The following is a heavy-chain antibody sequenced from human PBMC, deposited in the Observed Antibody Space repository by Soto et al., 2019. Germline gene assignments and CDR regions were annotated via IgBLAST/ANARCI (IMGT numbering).Heavy chain of an antibody. V-gene: IGHV3-15*07. Sequence: EVQLVESGGGLVKPGGSLRLSCAASGFTFTNAWMNWVRQTPGKGLEWVGRVRSKTDGGTADYSAPVKGRFTISRDESNDTLYLPMNSLETEDTRLYYCTADGGSDWSGARYWAQGILVTVSP. CDR3: TADGGSDWSGARY. CDR1: GFTFTNAW. CDR2: VRSKTDGGTA. J-gene: IGHJ1*01. D-gene: IGHD6-19*01.